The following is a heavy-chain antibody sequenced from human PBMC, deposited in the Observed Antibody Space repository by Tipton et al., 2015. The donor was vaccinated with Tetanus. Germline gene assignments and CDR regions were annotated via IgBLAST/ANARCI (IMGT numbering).Heavy chain of an antibody. CDR2: IWYDGSNK. Sequence: SLRLSCAASGFTFDDYAMYWVRQAPGKGLEWVAVIWYDGSNKYYADSVKGRFTISRDNSKNTLYLQMNSLRAEDTAVYYCARAVYSSGWYKDYWGQGTLVTVSS. CDR3: ARAVYSSGWYKDY. D-gene: IGHD6-19*01. CDR1: GFTFDDYA. V-gene: IGHV3-33*07. J-gene: IGHJ4*02.